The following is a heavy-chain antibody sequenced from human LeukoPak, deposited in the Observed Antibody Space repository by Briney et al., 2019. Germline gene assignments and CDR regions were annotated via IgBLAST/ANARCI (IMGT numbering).Heavy chain of an antibody. CDR2: ISSSSSYI. CDR1: GFTFSTYN. J-gene: IGHJ3*02. Sequence: PGGSLRLSCAASGFTFSTYNMNWVRQAPGKGLEWVSFISSSSSYIYYADSVKGRFTISRDNAENSLYLQMNSLRVEDTAVYYCARGLFLSGYLDAFDIWGQGTVVTVSS. V-gene: IGHV3-21*01. CDR3: ARGLFLSGYLDAFDI. D-gene: IGHD3-22*01.